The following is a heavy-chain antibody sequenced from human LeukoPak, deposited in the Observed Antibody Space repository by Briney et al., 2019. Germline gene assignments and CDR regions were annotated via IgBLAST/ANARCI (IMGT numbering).Heavy chain of an antibody. Sequence: GGSLRLSCAASGFTFSSYGMHWVRQAPGKGLEWVAFIRFDRNDKYYTDSVKGRFTISRDNSKNTLYLQMNSLRAEDTAVYYCAKVPLLRFLEWLFDYWGQGTLVTVSS. CDR1: GFTFSSYG. D-gene: IGHD3-3*01. J-gene: IGHJ4*02. V-gene: IGHV3-30*02. CDR2: IRFDRNDK. CDR3: AKVPLLRFLEWLFDY.